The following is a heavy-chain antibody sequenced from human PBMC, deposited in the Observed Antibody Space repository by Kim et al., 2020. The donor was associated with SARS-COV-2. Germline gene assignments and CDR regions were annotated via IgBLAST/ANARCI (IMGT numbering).Heavy chain of an antibody. D-gene: IGHD6-13*01. CDR2: ISSSSSYI. V-gene: IGHV3-21*01. Sequence: GGSLRLSCAASGFTFSSYSMNWVRQAPGKGLEWVSSISSSSSYIYYADSVKGRFTISRDNAKNSLYLQMKSLRAEDTAVYYCARVKSIAAAGVSDYWGQGTLVTVSS. CDR3: ARVKSIAAAGVSDY. CDR1: GFTFSSYS. J-gene: IGHJ4*02.